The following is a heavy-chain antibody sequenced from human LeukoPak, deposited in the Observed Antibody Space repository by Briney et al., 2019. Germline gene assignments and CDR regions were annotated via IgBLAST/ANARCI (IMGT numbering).Heavy chain of an antibody. CDR2: ISGSGGST. CDR3: AKAPRDPYYCDSSGYFPLYYMDV. Sequence: GGSLRLSCAASGFTFSSYSMSWVRQAPGKGLEWVSAISGSGGSTYFADSVKGRFTISRDNSKNTLYLQMNSLRAEDTAVYYCAKAPRDPYYCDSSGYFPLYYMDVWGKGTTVTVSS. D-gene: IGHD3-22*01. CDR1: GFTFSSYS. V-gene: IGHV3-23*01. J-gene: IGHJ6*03.